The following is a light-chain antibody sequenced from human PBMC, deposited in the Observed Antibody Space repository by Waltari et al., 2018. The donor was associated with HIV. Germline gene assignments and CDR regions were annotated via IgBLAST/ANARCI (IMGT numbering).Light chain of an antibody. J-gene: IGLJ2*01. CDR1: ISDVGAYNY. V-gene: IGLV2-11*01. Sequence: QSALTQPRSLSGSPGQSITISCSGPISDVGAYNYVSWYQQHPGKAPKLIVFDVNERPSGVPDRFSGSKSGNTASLTIAGLQAEDEADYYCSSYAGSSIYVIFGGGTKLTVL. CDR3: SSYAGSSIYVI. CDR2: DVN.